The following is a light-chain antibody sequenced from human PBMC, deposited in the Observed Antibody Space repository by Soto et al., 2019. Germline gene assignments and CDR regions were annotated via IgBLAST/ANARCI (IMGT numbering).Light chain of an antibody. Sequence: DIQMTQSPSTLSASVGDTVTITCRASQSISSWLAWFQQKPGKAPNLLIFGASTLQSGVPSRFSGSGSGTDFTLTISSLQPEDVATYYCLQSYRTPLTLGGGTKVDIK. V-gene: IGKV1-39*01. J-gene: IGKJ4*01. CDR3: LQSYRTPLT. CDR1: QSISSW. CDR2: GAS.